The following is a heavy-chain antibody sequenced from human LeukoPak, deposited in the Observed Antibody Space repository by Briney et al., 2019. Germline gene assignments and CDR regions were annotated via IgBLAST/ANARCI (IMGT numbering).Heavy chain of an antibody. J-gene: IGHJ4*02. CDR1: GFTVSSNY. CDR2: LYSGGST. CDR3: ASGLGYSSGYWPSFDY. D-gene: IGHD3-22*01. V-gene: IGHV3-53*01. Sequence: GGSLRLSCAASGFTVSSNYMSWVRQAPGKGLEWVSVLYSGGSTYYADSVKGRFTMSRDNPKNTLYLQMNSLRAEDTAVYYCASGLGYSSGYWPSFDYWGQRTLVTVSS.